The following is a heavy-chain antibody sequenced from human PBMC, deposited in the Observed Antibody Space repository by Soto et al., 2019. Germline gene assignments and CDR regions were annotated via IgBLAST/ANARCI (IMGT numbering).Heavy chain of an antibody. CDR2: ISGSGGST. D-gene: IGHD5-18*01. J-gene: IGHJ4*02. CDR1: GFTFSSYA. V-gene: IGHV3-23*01. CDR3: ANHLWIQLWFPFDY. Sequence: GGSLRLSCAASGFTFSSYAMSWVRQAPGKGLEWVSAISGSGGSTYYADSVKGRFTISRDNSKNTLYLQMNSLRAEDMAVYYCANHLWIQLWFPFDYWGQGTLVTVSS.